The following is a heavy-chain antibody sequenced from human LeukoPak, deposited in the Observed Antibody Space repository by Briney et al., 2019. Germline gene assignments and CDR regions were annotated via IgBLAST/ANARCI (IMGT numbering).Heavy chain of an antibody. J-gene: IGHJ3*02. CDR2: INPSGGST. Sequence: ASVKVSCKASGYTFTSYYMHWVRQAPGQGLEWMGVINPSGGSTSYAQKFQGRVTMTRDTSTSTVYMELSSLRSEDTAVYYCASVGATDAFDIWGQGTMVTVSS. V-gene: IGHV1-46*01. CDR3: ASVGATDAFDI. CDR1: GYTFTSYY. D-gene: IGHD1-26*01.